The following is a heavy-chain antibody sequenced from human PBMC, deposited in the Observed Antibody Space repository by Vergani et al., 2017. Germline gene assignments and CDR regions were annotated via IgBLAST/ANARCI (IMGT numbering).Heavy chain of an antibody. CDR1: GFTFSSYA. CDR3: ARANYDVWSGYGGY. CDR2: ISYDGSNK. J-gene: IGHJ4*02. V-gene: IGHV3-30*01. D-gene: IGHD3-3*01. Sequence: QVQLVESGGGVVLPGRSLRLSCAASGFTFSSYAMHWVRQAPGKGLEWVAVISYDGSNKYYADSVKGRFTISRDNSKNTLYLQMNSLRAEDTAVYYCARANYDVWSGYGGYWGQGTLVTVSS.